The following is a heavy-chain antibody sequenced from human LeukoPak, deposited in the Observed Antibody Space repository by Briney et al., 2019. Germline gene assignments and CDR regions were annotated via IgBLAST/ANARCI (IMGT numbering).Heavy chain of an antibody. CDR1: GYTFTSYG. V-gene: IGHV1-18*01. Sequence: GASVKVSFKASGYTFTSYGISWVRQAPGQGLEWMGWISAYNGNTNYAQKLQGRVTMTTDTSTSTAYMELRSLRSDDTAVYYCARDHKLDYDILTGYYKNWFDPWGQGTLVTVSS. CDR2: ISAYNGNT. D-gene: IGHD3-9*01. J-gene: IGHJ5*02. CDR3: ARDHKLDYDILTGYYKNWFDP.